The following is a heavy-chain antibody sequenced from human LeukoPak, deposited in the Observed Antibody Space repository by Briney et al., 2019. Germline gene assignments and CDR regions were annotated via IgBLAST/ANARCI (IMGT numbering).Heavy chain of an antibody. V-gene: IGHV3-66*01. Sequence: GGSLRLSCAASGFTFSSYAMSWVRQAPGKGLEWIAVIYSGGSTFHADSVKGRFIISRDNSKNTLYLQMNSLRVEDTAVYYCATGTHPGNWGQGALVTVSS. CDR3: ATGTHPGN. J-gene: IGHJ4*02. D-gene: IGHD1-14*01. CDR1: GFTFSSYA. CDR2: IYSGGST.